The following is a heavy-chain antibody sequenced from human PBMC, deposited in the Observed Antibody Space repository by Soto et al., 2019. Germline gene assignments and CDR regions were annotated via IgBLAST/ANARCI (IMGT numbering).Heavy chain of an antibody. CDR1: GYSFAAYY. Sequence: QVHLEQSGAEVKKAGASVKISCKASGYSFAAYYINWVRQVSGQGLEWMGWINPNTGVTDYAQKFQGRVTLARDTSIKTAYLELTSLRSDDTAVYYCAKIYTCNERQGGSDYWGQGALLTVSS. J-gene: IGHJ4*02. D-gene: IGHD2-15*01. CDR2: INPNTGVT. CDR3: AKIYTCNERQGGSDY. V-gene: IGHV1-2*02.